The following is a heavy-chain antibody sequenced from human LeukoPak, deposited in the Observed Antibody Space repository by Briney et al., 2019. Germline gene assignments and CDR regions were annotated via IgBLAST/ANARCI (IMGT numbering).Heavy chain of an antibody. D-gene: IGHD6-6*01. V-gene: IGHV1-18*01. CDR2: ISAYNGNT. Sequence: ASVKVSCKASGYTFTSYGISWVRQAPGQGLEWMGWISAYNGNTNYAQKLQGRVTMTTDTSTSTAYMELRSLRSDDTAVYYCARDGKQLVFNYYYMDVWGKGTTVTVSS. CDR3: ARDGKQLVFNYYYMDV. CDR1: GYTFTSYG. J-gene: IGHJ6*03.